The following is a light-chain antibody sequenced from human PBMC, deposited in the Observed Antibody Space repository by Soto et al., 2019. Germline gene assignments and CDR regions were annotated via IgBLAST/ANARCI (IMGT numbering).Light chain of an antibody. CDR1: QSVSSSY. J-gene: IGKJ2*01. CDR3: QQANSFPPYT. Sequence: EIVLTQSPGTLSLSPGERATLSCRASQSVSSSYLAWYQQKPGQAPRLLIYGASSRATGIPDRFSGSGSGTDFTLTISSLQPEDFATYYCQQANSFPPYTFGQGTKLEIK. V-gene: IGKV3-20*01. CDR2: GAS.